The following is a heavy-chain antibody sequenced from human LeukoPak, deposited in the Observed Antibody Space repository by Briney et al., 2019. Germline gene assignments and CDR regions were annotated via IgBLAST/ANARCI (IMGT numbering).Heavy chain of an antibody. CDR1: GFTFSSYW. Sequence: GGSLRLSCAASGFTFSSYWMNWVRQAPGKGLEWVANIKQDGSEKYYVDSVKGRFTISRDNAKNSLYLQMNSLRAEDTAVYYCATHHERYYYDSSGYYSGYWGQGTLVTVSS. J-gene: IGHJ4*02. CDR2: IKQDGSEK. D-gene: IGHD3-22*01. CDR3: ATHHERYYYDSSGYYSGY. V-gene: IGHV3-7*01.